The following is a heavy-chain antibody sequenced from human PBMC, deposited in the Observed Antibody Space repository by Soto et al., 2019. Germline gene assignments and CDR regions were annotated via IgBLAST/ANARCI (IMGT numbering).Heavy chain of an antibody. CDR3: ARGGGYGGGWFDP. CDR2: IIPIFGTA. D-gene: IGHD2-15*01. V-gene: IGHV1-69*13. Sequence: SLVKVDCKSVGDTFSSYLLSLLRQAPGQGLEWMGGIIPIFGTANYAQKFQGRVTITADESTSTAYMELSSLRSEDTAVYYCARGGGYGGGWFDPWGQGTLVTVSS. J-gene: IGHJ5*02. CDR1: GDTFSSYL.